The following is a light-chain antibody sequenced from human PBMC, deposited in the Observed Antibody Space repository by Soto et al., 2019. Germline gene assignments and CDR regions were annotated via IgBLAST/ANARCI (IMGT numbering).Light chain of an antibody. Sequence: EIVMTQSPATLSVSPGERATLSCRASQSVSSNLAWYQQKPGQAPRLLIYGASIRATGIPVRFSGSGSGTEFTLPISSLQSDDSAVYYCQQHNTWPRRFGGGTKVEIK. CDR2: GAS. J-gene: IGKJ4*01. CDR1: QSVSSN. V-gene: IGKV3-15*01. CDR3: QQHNTWPRR.